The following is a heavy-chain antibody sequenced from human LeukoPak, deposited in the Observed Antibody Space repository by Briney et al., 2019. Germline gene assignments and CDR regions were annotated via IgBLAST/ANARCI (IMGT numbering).Heavy chain of an antibody. Sequence: GGSLRLSCVASGFTFSSYWMSWGRQAPGKGLEWGANINQDGSEKYYVDSVKGRFTISRDNAKNALYLQMNSLRAEDTAVYYCARSIAAAGSYWGQGTLVTVSS. D-gene: IGHD6-13*01. J-gene: IGHJ4*02. CDR3: ARSIAAAGSY. V-gene: IGHV3-7*01. CDR1: GFTFSSYW. CDR2: INQDGSEK.